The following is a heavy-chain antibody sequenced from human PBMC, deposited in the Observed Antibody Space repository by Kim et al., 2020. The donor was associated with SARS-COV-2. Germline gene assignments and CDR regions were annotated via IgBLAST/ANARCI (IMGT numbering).Heavy chain of an antibody. V-gene: IGHV1-46*01. CDR3: ARGAARRGYGFDP. Sequence: EKKIRGRVTITRDTSTSTVYMELSSVRSEDTALYYCARGAARRGYGFDPWGQGTLVTVSS. D-gene: IGHD6-6*01. J-gene: IGHJ5*02.